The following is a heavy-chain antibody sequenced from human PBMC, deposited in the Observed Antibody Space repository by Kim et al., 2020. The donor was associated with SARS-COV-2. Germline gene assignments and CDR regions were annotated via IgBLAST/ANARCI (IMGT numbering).Heavy chain of an antibody. V-gene: IGHV4-34*01. D-gene: IGHD4-17*01. CDR3: ARGRDYGDYVDY. Sequence: YNPSLKSLVTISVDTSKNQFSLKLSSVTAADTAVYYCARGRDYGDYVDYWGQGTLVTVSS. J-gene: IGHJ4*02.